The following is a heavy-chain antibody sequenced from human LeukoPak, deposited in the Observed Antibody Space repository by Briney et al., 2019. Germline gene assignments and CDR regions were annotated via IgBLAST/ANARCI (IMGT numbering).Heavy chain of an antibody. Sequence: PLETLSLTCTVSGGSISSYYWSWIRQPPGKGLKWIGYIYYSGSTNYNPSLKSRVTISVDTSKNQFSLKLSSVTAARTAVYYCPRFDYGGNYFDYWRQPTLVSVSS. D-gene: IGHD4/OR15-4a*01. J-gene: IGHJ4*02. CDR2: IYYSGST. CDR3: PRFDYGGNYFDY. V-gene: IGHV4-59*01. CDR1: GGSISSYY.